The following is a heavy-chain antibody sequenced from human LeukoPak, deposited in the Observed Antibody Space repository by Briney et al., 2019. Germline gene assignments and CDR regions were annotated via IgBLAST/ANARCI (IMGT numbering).Heavy chain of an antibody. V-gene: IGHV3-30*02. CDR1: GFTFSSYG. CDR3: AKTGYCSSTSCRPYYYYMDV. D-gene: IGHD2-2*01. Sequence: GGSLRLSCAASGFTFSSYGMHWVRQAPGKGLEWVAFIRYDGSNKYYADSVKGRFTISRDNSKNTLYLQMNSLRAEDTAVYYCAKTGYCSSTSCRPYYYYMDVWGKGTTVTVSS. CDR2: IRYDGSNK. J-gene: IGHJ6*03.